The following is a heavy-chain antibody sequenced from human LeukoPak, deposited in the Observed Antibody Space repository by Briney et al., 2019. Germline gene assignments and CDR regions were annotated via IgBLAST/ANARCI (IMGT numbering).Heavy chain of an antibody. Sequence: GGSLRLSCAASGFTFSFNSMHWVRQGPGKGLVWVSRIKRDGSGTTYADSVKGRVTISRDNAKNTLYLQMNSLRAEDTAVYYCARSNGFGMDVWGQGTTVTVSS. V-gene: IGHV3-74*01. CDR3: ARSNGFGMDV. J-gene: IGHJ6*02. CDR2: IKRDGSGT. CDR1: GFTFSFNS. D-gene: IGHD2-8*01.